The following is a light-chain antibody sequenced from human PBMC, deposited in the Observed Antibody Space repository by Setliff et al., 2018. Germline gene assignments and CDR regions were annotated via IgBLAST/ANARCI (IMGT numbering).Light chain of an antibody. J-gene: IGLJ1*01. V-gene: IGLV2-23*02. CDR3: CSYAGGSTYV. CDR2: DVS. Sequence: QSVLTQPASVSGSPGQSITISCTGTSSDLGTSNYVSWYQQHPDKAPKLMIYDVSIRPAGVSNRFSGSKSGNTASLTISGLQAEDEADYYCCSYAGGSTYVFGTGTKVTVL. CDR1: SSDLGTSNY.